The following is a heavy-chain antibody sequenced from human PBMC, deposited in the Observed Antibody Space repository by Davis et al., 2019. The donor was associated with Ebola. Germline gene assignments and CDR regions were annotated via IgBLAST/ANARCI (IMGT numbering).Heavy chain of an antibody. CDR3: ARGPDCSSISCNYWFDP. Sequence: ASVQVSCQASVYNFTNYDINWLRHASGPELEWKEWMNTNSGNTSYAQKFRGRVTITRNTSISTAYMELSSLRSEDTAVYYCARGPDCSSISCNYWFDPWGQGTLVTVSS. J-gene: IGHJ5*02. D-gene: IGHD2-2*01. V-gene: IGHV1-8*03. CDR1: VYNFTNYD. CDR2: MNTNSGNT.